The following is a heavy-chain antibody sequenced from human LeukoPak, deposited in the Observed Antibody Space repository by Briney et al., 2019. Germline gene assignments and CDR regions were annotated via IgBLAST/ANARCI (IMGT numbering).Heavy chain of an antibody. CDR3: AREFSENARTYYFDY. V-gene: IGHV4-61*01. Sequence: SETLSLTCTVSGGSVSSGSYYWSWIRQPPGKGLEWIGYIYYSGSTNYNPSLKSRVTISVDTSKNQFSLKLSSVTAADTAVYYCAREFSENARTYYFDYWGQGTLVTVSS. D-gene: IGHD1-1*01. J-gene: IGHJ4*02. CDR2: IYYSGST. CDR1: GGSVSSGSYY.